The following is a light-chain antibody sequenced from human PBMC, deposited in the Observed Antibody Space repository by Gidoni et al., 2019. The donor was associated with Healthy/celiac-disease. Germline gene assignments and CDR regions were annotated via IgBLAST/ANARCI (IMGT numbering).Light chain of an antibody. CDR2: WAS. J-gene: IGKJ3*01. CDR1: QGVLYSTNNKNY. V-gene: IGKV4-1*01. Sequence: DIVMTLSPDPLAVSLGERATINCKSSQGVLYSTNNKNYLAWYQQKPGQPPKLLIYWASTRESGVPDRFSGSGSGTDFTLTISSLQAEDVAVYYCQQYYSTPLFTFGPGTKVDIK. CDR3: QQYYSTPLFT.